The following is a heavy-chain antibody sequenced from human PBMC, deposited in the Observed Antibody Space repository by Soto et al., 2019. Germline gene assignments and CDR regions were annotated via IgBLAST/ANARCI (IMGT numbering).Heavy chain of an antibody. CDR3: ASYNWNYWFDP. Sequence: PSETLSLTCTVSGDSVSNGDYYWSWIRQPPGKGLEWIGYIYYSGSTTYNPSLKSRASILLDKSKNQFSLRLSSVTAADTAVYYCASYNWNYWFDPWGQGTLVTVS. J-gene: IGHJ5*02. CDR2: IYYSGST. CDR1: GDSVSNGDYY. V-gene: IGHV4-61*08. D-gene: IGHD1-7*01.